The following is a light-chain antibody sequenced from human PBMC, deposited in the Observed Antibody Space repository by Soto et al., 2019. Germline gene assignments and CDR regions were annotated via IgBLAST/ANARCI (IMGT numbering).Light chain of an antibody. V-gene: IGKV3-20*01. Sequence: EIVLTQSPGTLSLSPGERATLSCRASQSVSSSYLDWHQQKPGQAPRLLIYGASSRATGIPARFNGSGSGTDFTLTISRLEPEDFAVYYCQQYGSSTITFGQGTRLEIK. CDR2: GAS. J-gene: IGKJ5*01. CDR1: QSVSSSY. CDR3: QQYGSSTIT.